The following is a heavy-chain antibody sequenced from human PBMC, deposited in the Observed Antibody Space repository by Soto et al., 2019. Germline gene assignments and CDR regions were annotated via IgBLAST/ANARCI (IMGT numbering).Heavy chain of an antibody. J-gene: IGHJ4*02. D-gene: IGHD2-15*01. CDR2: INSDGSST. CDR1: GFTFSSYW. Sequence: EVQLVESGGGLAQPGGSLRLSCAASGFTFSSYWMHWVRQAPGKGLVWVPRINSDGSSTSYADSVNGRVTISRDNAKNAVYLQMNCLRAEDTAVYYCVRTSLVVAAATREDYWGQGTLVTVSS. CDR3: VRTSLVVAAATREDY. V-gene: IGHV3-74*01.